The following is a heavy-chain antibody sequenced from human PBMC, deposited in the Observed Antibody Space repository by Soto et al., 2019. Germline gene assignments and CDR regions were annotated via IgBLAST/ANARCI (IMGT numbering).Heavy chain of an antibody. CDR3: ARKGIRITMVRGVINWFDP. CDR2: INHSGST. CDR1: GGSFSGCY. V-gene: IGHV4-34*01. D-gene: IGHD3-10*01. J-gene: IGHJ5*02. Sequence: SETLSLTCAVYGGSFSGCYWSWIRQPPGKGLEWIGEINHSGSTNYNPSLKSRVTISVDTSKNQFSLKLSSVTAADTAVYYCARKGIRITMVRGVINWFDPWGQGTLVTVSS.